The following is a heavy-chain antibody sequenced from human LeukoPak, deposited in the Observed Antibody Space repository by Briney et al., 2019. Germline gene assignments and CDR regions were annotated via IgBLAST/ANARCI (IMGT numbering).Heavy chain of an antibody. Sequence: ASVKVSCKSSGGTFSSYAISWVRQAPGQGLELMGRIIPILGIANYAQKFQGRVTITADKSTSTVYMELSSLRSEDTAVYYCARAPSSSSGRWGQGTLVTVSS. V-gene: IGHV1-69*04. CDR1: GGTFSSYA. CDR3: ARAPSSSSGR. CDR2: IIPILGIA. D-gene: IGHD6-13*01. J-gene: IGHJ4*02.